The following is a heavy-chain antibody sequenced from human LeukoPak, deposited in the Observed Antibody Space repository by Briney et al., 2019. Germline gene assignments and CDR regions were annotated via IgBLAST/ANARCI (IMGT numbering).Heavy chain of an antibody. V-gene: IGHV1-69*05. J-gene: IGHJ1*01. CDR1: GGTFSSYA. CDR3: ARVACSGGSCYFEYFQH. D-gene: IGHD2-15*01. Sequence: SVKVSCKASGGTFSSYAISWVRQAPGQGLEWMGGIIPIFGTANYAQKLQGRVTITTDESTSTAYMELSSLRSEDTAVYYCARVACSGGSCYFEYFQHWGQGTLVTVSS. CDR2: IIPIFGTA.